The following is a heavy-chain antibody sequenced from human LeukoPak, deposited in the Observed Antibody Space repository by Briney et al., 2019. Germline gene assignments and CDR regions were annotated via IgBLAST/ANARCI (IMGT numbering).Heavy chain of an antibody. CDR3: ARGSSEAYSYGYLCDY. CDR2: IHYSGNT. CDR1: GGSISSYS. J-gene: IGHJ4*02. D-gene: IGHD5-18*01. Sequence: PSETLSLTCTVSGGSISSYSWSWIRQPPGKGLEWIGYIHYSGNTNYNPSLKSRVTTSVDTSKNQLSLKLSSVTAADTAVYYCARGSSEAYSYGYLCDYWGQGTLVTVSS. V-gene: IGHV4-59*01.